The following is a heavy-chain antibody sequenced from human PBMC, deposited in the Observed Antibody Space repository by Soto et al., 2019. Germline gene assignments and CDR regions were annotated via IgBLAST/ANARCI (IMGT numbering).Heavy chain of an antibody. V-gene: IGHV4-39*01. J-gene: IGHJ5*02. CDR1: GGSINTNNYY. CDR3: ARLVVVSPVANA. Sequence: PSETLSLTXTVSGGSINTNNYYWGWVRQPPGKGLEWIGSVFYNGTTYYSPSLKSRVTISLATSRTQFSLRLESVTAADTAVYYCARLVVVSPVANAWGQGTLVTVSS. D-gene: IGHD2-15*01. CDR2: VFYNGTT.